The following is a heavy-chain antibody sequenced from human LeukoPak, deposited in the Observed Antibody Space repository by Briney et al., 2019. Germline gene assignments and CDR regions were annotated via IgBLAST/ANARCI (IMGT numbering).Heavy chain of an antibody. D-gene: IGHD6-13*01. CDR3: ARDQSSSWYWFDP. Sequence: SQTLSLTCAVSGGSISSAGYSWNWIRQPPGKGLEWRRYIYHSGTTYYNPSLKSRVTISVDRSKNQFSLKLSSVTAADTAVYYCARDQSSSWYWFDPWGQGTLVTVSS. J-gene: IGHJ5*02. CDR2: IYHSGTT. CDR1: GGSISSAGYS. V-gene: IGHV4-30-2*01.